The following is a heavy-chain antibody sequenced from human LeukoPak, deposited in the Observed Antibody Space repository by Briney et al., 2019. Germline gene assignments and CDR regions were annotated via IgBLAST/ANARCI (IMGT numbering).Heavy chain of an antibody. J-gene: IGHJ4*02. Sequence: PGGSLRLSCAASGFTFSSYAMSWVRQAPGKGLEWVSAISGSGGSTYYADSVKGRFTISRDNSKNTLYLQMNSLRAEDTAVYYCAKRLVVVVAATLRRYFDYWGQGTLVTVSS. CDR2: ISGSGGST. D-gene: IGHD2-15*01. CDR3: AKRLVVVVAATLRRYFDY. V-gene: IGHV3-23*01. CDR1: GFTFSSYA.